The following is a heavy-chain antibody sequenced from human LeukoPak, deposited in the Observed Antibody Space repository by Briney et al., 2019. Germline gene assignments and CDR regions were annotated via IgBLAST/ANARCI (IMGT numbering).Heavy chain of an antibody. J-gene: IGHJ4*02. CDR2: ISYDGSNK. V-gene: IGHV3-30*04. CDR3: ARDHSHGYSYGYSDY. CDR1: GFTFSTYA. Sequence: GRSLRLSCAASGFTFSTYAMHWVRQAPGKGLEWVAVISYDGSNKCYADSVKGRFTISRDNSKNTLYLQMNSLRAEDTAVYYCARDHSHGYSYGYSDYWGQGTLVTVSS. D-gene: IGHD5-18*01.